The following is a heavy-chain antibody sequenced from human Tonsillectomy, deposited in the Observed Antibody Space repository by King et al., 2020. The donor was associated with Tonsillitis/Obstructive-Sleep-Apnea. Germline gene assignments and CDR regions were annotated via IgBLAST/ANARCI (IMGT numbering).Heavy chain of an antibody. V-gene: IGHV3-23*04. CDR3: AKGRGCFDY. CDR1: GFTFSSYA. J-gene: IGHJ4*02. CDR2: IISSGGGT. Sequence: VQLVESGGGLVQPGGSLRLSCAASGFTFSSYAMSWVRQAPGKGLEWVSSIISSGGGTYYADSVKGRFTISRDNSKNTLYLQMKRLRAEDTAVYYCAKGRGCFDYWGQGTLVTVSS. D-gene: IGHD3-10*01.